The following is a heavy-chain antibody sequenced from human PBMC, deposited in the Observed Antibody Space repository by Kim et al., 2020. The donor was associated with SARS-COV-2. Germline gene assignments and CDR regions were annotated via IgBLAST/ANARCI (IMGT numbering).Heavy chain of an antibody. V-gene: IGHV1-2*02. J-gene: IGHJ4*02. Sequence: ASVKVSCKASGYTFTGYYMHWVRQAPGQGLEWMGWINPNSGGTNYAQKFQGRVTMTRDTSISTAYMELSRLRSDDTAVYYCARGQSEGWYWVNFDYWGQGTLVTVSS. CDR3: ARGQSEGWYWVNFDY. D-gene: IGHD6-19*01. CDR1: GYTFTGYY. CDR2: INPNSGGT.